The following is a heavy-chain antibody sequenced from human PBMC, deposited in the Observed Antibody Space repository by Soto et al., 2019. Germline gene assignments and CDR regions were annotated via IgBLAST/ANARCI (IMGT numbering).Heavy chain of an antibody. V-gene: IGHV3-23*01. CDR1: GITFSSYA. Sequence: GGSLRLSCVASGITFSSYAMTWVRQAPGKGLEWVSAIRGSGDDTYYADSVKGRFTISRDNSKNSLYLQMNSLRAEDTAVYYYARPTYYYDSSGPPAYWGQGTLVTVSS. D-gene: IGHD3-22*01. CDR2: IRGSGDDT. J-gene: IGHJ4*02. CDR3: ARPTYYYDSSGPPAY.